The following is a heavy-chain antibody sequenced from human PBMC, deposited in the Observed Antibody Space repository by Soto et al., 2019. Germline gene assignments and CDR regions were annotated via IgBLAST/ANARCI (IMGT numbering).Heavy chain of an antibody. Sequence: QVQLVQSGAEVKKPGDSVKVSCKASGYTFTSYGITWVRQAPGQGLEWMGWISANNGNTRFAQNLQGRVTMTTDTSTSTAYLELRSLTSDDTAVCSCARACSSTCNGADYWGQGTLGTVSS. V-gene: IGHV1-18*04. CDR1: GYTFTSYG. CDR2: ISANNGNT. D-gene: IGHD2-2*01. J-gene: IGHJ4*02. CDR3: ARACSSTCNGADY.